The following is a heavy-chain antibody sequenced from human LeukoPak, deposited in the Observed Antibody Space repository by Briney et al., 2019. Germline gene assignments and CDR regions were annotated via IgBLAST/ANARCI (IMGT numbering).Heavy chain of an antibody. CDR1: GLPFSSYA. J-gene: IGHJ3*02. D-gene: IGHD3-3*01. CDR2: FSGSGGSP. V-gene: IGHV3-23*01. CDR3: AKDQPKPEARFLEWFILADAFDI. Sequence: PGGPLSSSVAASGLPFSSYAMSWARQAPGKGLKWASAFSGSGGSPYYADSVKGRFTISRDNSKNTLYLQMNSLRAEDTAVYYCAKDQPKPEARFLEWFILADAFDIWGQGTMVTVSS.